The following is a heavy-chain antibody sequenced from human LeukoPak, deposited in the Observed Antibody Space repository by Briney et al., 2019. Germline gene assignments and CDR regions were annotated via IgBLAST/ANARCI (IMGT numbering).Heavy chain of an antibody. J-gene: IGHJ6*03. CDR1: GFTFRNHA. CDR3: AKHYYQLLNYMDV. D-gene: IGHD1-26*01. Sequence: GGSLRPSCGASGFTFRNHAMSWVRQAPGKGLEWVSAISGSGGGTFYADSVKGRFTISRDNSKNTLFLEMKSLRAEDTAVYHCAKHYYQLLNYMDVWGKGTTVTVSS. CDR2: ISGSGGGT. V-gene: IGHV3-23*01.